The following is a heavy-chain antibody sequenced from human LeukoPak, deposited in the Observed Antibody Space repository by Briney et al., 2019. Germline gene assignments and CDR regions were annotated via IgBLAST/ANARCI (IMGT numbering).Heavy chain of an antibody. CDR1: GGSISTYY. CDR3: ARTQLWSENWFGP. D-gene: IGHD5-18*01. Sequence: SETLSLTCTVSGGSISTYYWSWIRQPPGKGLEWIGYILHSGSTNYNPSLKSRVAISVDTSKNQFSLNLSSVTAADTAVYYCARTQLWSENWFGPWGQGTLVTVSS. CDR2: ILHSGST. V-gene: IGHV4-59*12. J-gene: IGHJ5*02.